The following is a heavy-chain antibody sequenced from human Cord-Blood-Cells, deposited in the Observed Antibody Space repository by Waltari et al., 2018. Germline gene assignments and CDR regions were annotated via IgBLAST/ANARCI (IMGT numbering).Heavy chain of an antibody. CDR1: GGSISSGDSS. J-gene: IGHJ2*01. Sequence: QVQLQESGPGLVKPSQTLSLTCTASGGSISSGDSSWSWFRQPLGQCLEWIVYIDYSGSTYYNPSLKSRVTISGDTSKNQFSLKLSSVTAADTAVYYCASLLKLGYWYFDLWGRGTLVTVSS. CDR2: IDYSGST. D-gene: IGHD7-27*01. V-gene: IGHV4-30-4*01. CDR3: ASLLKLGYWYFDL.